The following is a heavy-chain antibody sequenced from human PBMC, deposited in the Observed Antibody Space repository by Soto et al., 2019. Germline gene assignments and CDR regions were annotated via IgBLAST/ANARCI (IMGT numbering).Heavy chain of an antibody. J-gene: IGHJ5*02. CDR3: ARVHSSGIFYFVDP. CDR2: IMPILGTP. D-gene: IGHD3-10*01. V-gene: IGHV1-69*13. Sequence: ASVKVSCKASGGTFDSYVISWLRQAPGQGLEWMGGIMPILGTPNYAQKFRGRVTISADESTSTAYLELSSLTSDDTAVYYCARVHSSGIFYFVDPWGQGTRVTVSS. CDR1: GGTFDSYV.